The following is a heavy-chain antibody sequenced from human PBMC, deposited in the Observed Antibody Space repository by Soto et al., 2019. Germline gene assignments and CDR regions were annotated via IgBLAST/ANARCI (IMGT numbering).Heavy chain of an antibody. CDR2: IIPIFGTA. V-gene: IGHV1-69*13. J-gene: IGHJ5*02. CDR3: ARDRVAMIIVGANWFDP. D-gene: IGHD3-22*01. CDR1: GGTFSSYA. Sequence: GASVKVSCKASGGTFSSYAISWVRQAPGQGLEWMGGIIPIFGTANYAQKFQGRVTITADESTSTANMELRSLRSEGTAVYYCARDRVAMIIVGANWFDPWGQGTLVTVSS.